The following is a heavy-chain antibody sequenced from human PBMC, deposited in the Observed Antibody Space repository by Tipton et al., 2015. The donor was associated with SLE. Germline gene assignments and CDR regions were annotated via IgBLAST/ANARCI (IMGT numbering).Heavy chain of an antibody. V-gene: IGHV4-61*02. Sequence: TLSLTCTVSGDCISRAVSYWNWIRQPAGKGLEWIGRFHTSGITNYNSSLKSRLTISGDTSRNLLSLKLSSVTAADTAVYYCARDPLGRGRSFDIWGQGTMVTVSS. D-gene: IGHD3-10*01. J-gene: IGHJ3*02. CDR3: ARDPLGRGRSFDI. CDR1: GDCISRAVSY. CDR2: FHTSGIT.